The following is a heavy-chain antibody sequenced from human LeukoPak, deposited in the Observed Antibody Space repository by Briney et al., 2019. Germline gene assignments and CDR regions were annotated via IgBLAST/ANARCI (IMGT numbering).Heavy chain of an antibody. CDR3: AKWGGYDVLTGYCVSDY. D-gene: IGHD3-9*01. CDR1: GFTFSNYA. CDR2: ITGSGRGI. J-gene: IGHJ4*02. Sequence: GGSLRLSCAASGFTFSNYAMSWVRQAPGKGLEWVSAITGSGRGIYYADSMKSRFTISRDNSKNTLYLQINSLRAEDTAVYYCAKWGGYDVLTGYCVSDYWGQGTLVTVSS. V-gene: IGHV3-23*01.